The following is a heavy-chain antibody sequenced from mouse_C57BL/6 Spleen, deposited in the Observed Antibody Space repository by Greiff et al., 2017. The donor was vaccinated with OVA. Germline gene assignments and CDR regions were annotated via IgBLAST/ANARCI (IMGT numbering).Heavy chain of an antibody. Sequence: EVKVVESVGDLVKPGGSLQLSCAASGFTFSSYGMSWVLQTPDKRLEWVATISSGGSYTYYPDSVKGRFTISRDNAKNTLYLQMSSLKSEDTAMYYCARHAGLLRFDYWGQGTTLTVSS. V-gene: IGHV5-6*01. CDR3: ARHAGLLRFDY. CDR1: GFTFSSYG. CDR2: ISSGGSYT. D-gene: IGHD1-1*01. J-gene: IGHJ2*01.